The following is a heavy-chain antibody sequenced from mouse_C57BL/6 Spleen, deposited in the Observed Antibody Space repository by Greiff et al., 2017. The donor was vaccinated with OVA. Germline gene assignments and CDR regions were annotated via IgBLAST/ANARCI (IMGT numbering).Heavy chain of an antibody. CDR2: IDPEDGAT. V-gene: IGHV14-2*01. D-gene: IGHD2-3*01. CDR1: GFNFKDYY. CDR3: ARSGDGYYVAY. J-gene: IGHJ3*01. Sequence: EVQLQQSGAELVKPGASVKLSCTASGFNFKDYYMHWVKQRTEQGLEWIGRIDPEDGATKYAPKFQGKATITADTSSNTAYLQLSSLTSEDTAVYYCARSGDGYYVAYWGQGTLVTVSA.